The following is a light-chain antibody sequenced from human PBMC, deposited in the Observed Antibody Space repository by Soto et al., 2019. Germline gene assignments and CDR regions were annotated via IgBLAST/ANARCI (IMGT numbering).Light chain of an antibody. V-gene: IGLV1-40*01. CDR3: QSYDSSLSGVV. CDR1: SSNIGAGYD. Sequence: QSVLRQPPSVSGAPGQRVTISCTGSSSNIGAGYDVHWYQQLPGTAPKLLIYGNSNRPSGVPDRFSGSKSGTSASLAITGLQAEDEADYYCQSYDSSLSGVVFGGGTQLTVL. J-gene: IGLJ2*01. CDR2: GNS.